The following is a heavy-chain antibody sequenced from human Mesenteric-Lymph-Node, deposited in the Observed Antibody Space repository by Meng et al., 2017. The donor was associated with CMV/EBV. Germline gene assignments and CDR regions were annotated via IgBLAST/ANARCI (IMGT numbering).Heavy chain of an antibody. CDR2: IYSGGTT. CDR1: GFSVSTNY. Sequence: GESLKISCVGSGFSVSTNYMSWARQAPGKGLEWVSVIYSGGTTYYVDSVRGRFTISRDNSKDTVYLQMSSLRAEDTAVYYCAKQVEYNWKIDEYWGQGTLVTVSS. J-gene: IGHJ4*02. V-gene: IGHV3-53*01. D-gene: IGHD1-20*01. CDR3: AKQVEYNWKIDEY.